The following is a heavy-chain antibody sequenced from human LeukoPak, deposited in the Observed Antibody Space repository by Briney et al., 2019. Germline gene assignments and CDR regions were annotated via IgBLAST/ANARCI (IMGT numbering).Heavy chain of an antibody. V-gene: IGHV3-20*04. CDR1: GFTLDDYD. Sequence: GGSLRLSCAASGFTLDDYDMSWVRQAPGKGLEWVSGINSNGCSTAYADSVKARFPINSDNAKNSLYLQMNSTRAEDPALYYCARDPSGPFDYWGQGTLVTVSS. CDR2: INSNGCST. CDR3: ARDPSGPFDY. J-gene: IGHJ4*02.